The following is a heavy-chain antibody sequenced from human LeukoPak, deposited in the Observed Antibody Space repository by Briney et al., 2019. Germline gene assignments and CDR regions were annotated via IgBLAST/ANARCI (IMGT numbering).Heavy chain of an antibody. CDR2: ISNCGTTI. V-gene: IGHV3-11*01. D-gene: IGHD1-26*01. CDR3: ARRFVGWGARYYYYRDV. J-gene: IGHJ6*03. Sequence: KPGGSLTLSCAASGFTFSDYYVRWTRRAPGGGGVGVTYISNCGTTIYNADSVKGPFTISRDNAKKSLNLQMNSLRAEDTAVYSCARRFVGWGARYYYYRDVWGKGTAVTVSS. CDR1: GFTFSDYY.